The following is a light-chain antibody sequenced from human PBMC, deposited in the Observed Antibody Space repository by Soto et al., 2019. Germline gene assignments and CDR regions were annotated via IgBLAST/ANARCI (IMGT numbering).Light chain of an antibody. CDR3: TSYTGSSSYV. CDR1: SGDVGVYNY. J-gene: IGLJ1*01. Sequence: QSALTQPASVSGSPGQSITISCTGTSGDVGVYNYVSWYQQHPGKAPKLMIYEVSNRPSGVSNRFSGSKSDNMASLTISGLQAEDEADYYCTSYTGSSSYVFGTGTKVTVL. V-gene: IGLV2-14*01. CDR2: EVS.